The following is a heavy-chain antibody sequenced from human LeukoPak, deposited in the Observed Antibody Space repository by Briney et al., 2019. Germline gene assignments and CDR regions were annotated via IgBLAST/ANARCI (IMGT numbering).Heavy chain of an antibody. J-gene: IGHJ5*02. Sequence: SETLSLTCTVSGGSITSGNYYWTWIRQPAGKGLEWIGRIHTGGSTNYNPSLKSRVTISMDASKNQFSLNLSSVTAADTAVYYCARGYDYGDYWFDPWGQGTLVTVSS. V-gene: IGHV4-61*02. CDR1: GGSITSGNYY. CDR2: IHTGGST. D-gene: IGHD4-17*01. CDR3: ARGYDYGDYWFDP.